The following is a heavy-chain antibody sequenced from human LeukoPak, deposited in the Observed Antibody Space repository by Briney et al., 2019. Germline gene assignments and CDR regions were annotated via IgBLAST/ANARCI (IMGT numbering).Heavy chain of an antibody. J-gene: IGHJ4*02. Sequence: GASVKVSCKASGYTFTSYYMHWVRQAPGQGLERMGIINPSGGSTSYAQKFQGRVTMTRDMSTSTVYMELSSLRSEDTAVYYCAREMIVVVMTFDYWGQGTLVTVSS. D-gene: IGHD3-22*01. CDR3: AREMIVVVMTFDY. CDR2: INPSGGST. V-gene: IGHV1-46*01. CDR1: GYTFTSYY.